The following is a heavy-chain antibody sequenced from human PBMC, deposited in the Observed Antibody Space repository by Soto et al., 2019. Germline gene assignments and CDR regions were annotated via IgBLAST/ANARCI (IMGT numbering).Heavy chain of an antibody. Sequence: SETLSLTCTVSGGSISSGGYYWSWIRQHPGKGLEWIGYIYYIGSTYYNPSLKSRVTISVDTSKNQFSLKLSSVTAADTAVYYCVRAYGLAARGFDYWGQGTLVTVSS. CDR2: IYYIGST. CDR3: VRAYGLAARGFDY. CDR1: GGSISSGGYY. D-gene: IGHD6-6*01. J-gene: IGHJ4*02. V-gene: IGHV4-39*01.